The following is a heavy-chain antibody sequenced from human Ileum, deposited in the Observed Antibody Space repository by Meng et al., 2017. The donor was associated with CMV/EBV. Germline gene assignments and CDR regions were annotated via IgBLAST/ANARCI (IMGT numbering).Heavy chain of an antibody. Sequence: GGSLRLSCAASGFTFSSYWLSWVRQAPGKGLEWVANVKQDESEKYYVDSVMGRFTVSRDNAKNSLYLQMNSLRADDTAVYHCARDSFPYSSDNWGQGTLVTVSS. CDR3: ARDSFPYSSDN. J-gene: IGHJ4*02. CDR2: VKQDESEK. V-gene: IGHV3-7*01. CDR1: GFTFSSYW. D-gene: IGHD2-15*01.